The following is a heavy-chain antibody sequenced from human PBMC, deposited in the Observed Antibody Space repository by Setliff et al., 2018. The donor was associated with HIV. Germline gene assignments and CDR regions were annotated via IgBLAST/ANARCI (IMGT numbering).Heavy chain of an antibody. CDR1: GYTFIKYY. CDR3: AREDVVGGGASSGYHRGIDAFDI. CDR2: IDPSGGST. V-gene: IGHV1-46*01. Sequence: ASVKVSCKASGYTFIKYYMHWVRQAPGQGLEWMGIIDPSGGSTRYAQKFQGRVTMTRDTSTNTVYMELSSLRSDDTAVYYCAREDVVGGGASSGYHRGIDAFDIWGQGTMVTVSS. J-gene: IGHJ3*02. D-gene: IGHD3-22*01.